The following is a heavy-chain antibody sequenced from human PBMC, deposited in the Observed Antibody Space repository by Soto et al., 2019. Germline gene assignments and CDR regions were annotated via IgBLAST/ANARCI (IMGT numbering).Heavy chain of an antibody. V-gene: IGHV1-18*01. CDR1: GFTFNTYF. J-gene: IGHJ4*02. CDR3: ARDTSNAFDS. D-gene: IGHD4-4*01. Sequence: HVQLLQSGGELKKPGASVKVSCTTSGFTFNTYFIGWVRQAPGQGRVWMVGISPYNGNTKYGEKVQGRVTMTTDTITRTANMELRNLRIDDTAVYYSARDTSNAFDSWGQGTLVTVSS. CDR2: ISPYNGNT.